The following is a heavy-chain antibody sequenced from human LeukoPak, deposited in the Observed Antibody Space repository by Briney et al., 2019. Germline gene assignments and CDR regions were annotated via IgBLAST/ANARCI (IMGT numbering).Heavy chain of an antibody. CDR2: IYSGGST. D-gene: IGHD3-10*01. J-gene: IGHJ4*02. CDR1: GFSVSGNY. CDR3: AREFLYHGSGNIYRRYFDY. V-gene: IGHV3-66*01. Sequence: GGSLRLSCAASGFSVSGNYMSWVRQAPGRGLEWVALIYSGGSTYYADSVKGRFTISRDNSTLYLQMNSLRADDTAVYYCAREFLYHGSGNIYRRYFDYWGQGTLVTVSS.